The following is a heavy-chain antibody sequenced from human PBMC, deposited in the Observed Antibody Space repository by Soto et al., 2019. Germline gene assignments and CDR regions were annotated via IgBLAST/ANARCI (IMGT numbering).Heavy chain of an antibody. CDR3: ARQYYDFWSGYGNWFDP. J-gene: IGHJ5*02. CDR1: GYTFTGYY. V-gene: IGHV1-2*02. D-gene: IGHD3-3*01. CDR2: INPNSGGT. Sequence: ASVKVSCKASGYTFTGYYMHWVRQAPGQGLEWMGWINPNSGGTNYAHKFQGRVTMTRDTSISTAYMELSRLRSDDTAVYYCARQYYDFWSGYGNWFDPWGQGTLVTVSS.